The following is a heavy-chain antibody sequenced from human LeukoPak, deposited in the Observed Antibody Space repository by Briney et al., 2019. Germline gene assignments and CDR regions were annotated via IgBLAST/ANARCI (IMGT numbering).Heavy chain of an antibody. CDR3: AKDAAADYYYFDY. D-gene: IGHD6-13*01. J-gene: IGHJ4*02. V-gene: IGHV3-23*01. CDR2: VSGSGGST. CDR1: GLTVSSDY. Sequence: GGSLRLSCAASGLTVSSDYMSWVRQAPGKGLEWVSAVSGSGGSTYYADSVKGRFTISRDNSKNTLYLQMNSLRAEDTAVYYCAKDAAADYYYFDYWGQGTLVPVSS.